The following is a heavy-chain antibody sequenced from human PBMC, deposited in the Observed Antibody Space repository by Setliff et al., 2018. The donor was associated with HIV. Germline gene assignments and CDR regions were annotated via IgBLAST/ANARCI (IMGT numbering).Heavy chain of an antibody. Sequence: ASVKVSCKASGYRFSTFGISWVRQAPGQGLEWMGWISGYNADTDYAQKFQGRVSMTTDISTNTAYMELRSLRSDDTAVYYCARVWDWNYDLGYWGQGTLVTVSS. D-gene: IGHD1-7*01. V-gene: IGHV1-18*01. CDR1: GYRFSTFG. J-gene: IGHJ4*02. CDR2: ISGYNADT. CDR3: ARVWDWNYDLGY.